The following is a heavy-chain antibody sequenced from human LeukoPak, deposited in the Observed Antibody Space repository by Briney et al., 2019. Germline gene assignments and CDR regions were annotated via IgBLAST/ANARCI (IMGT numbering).Heavy chain of an antibody. V-gene: IGHV3-30*18. CDR1: GFPFSTYG. CDR2: ISYDGSNK. J-gene: IGHJ4*02. D-gene: IGHD6-6*01. Sequence: PGGSLRLSCAASGFPFSTYGMHWVRQAPGKGLEWVAVISYDGSNKYYADSVKGRFTISRDNSKNTLYLQMNSLRAEDTAVYYCAKDHGGYSSSPDYWGQGTLVTVSS. CDR3: AKDHGGYSSSPDY.